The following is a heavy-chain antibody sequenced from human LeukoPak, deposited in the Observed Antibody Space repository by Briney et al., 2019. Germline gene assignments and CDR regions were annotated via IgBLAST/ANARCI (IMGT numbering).Heavy chain of an antibody. CDR3: ARGSLQLWHGGLVDY. CDR1: GYTFTGYY. J-gene: IGHJ4*02. D-gene: IGHD5-18*01. V-gene: IGHV1-2*02. Sequence: GASVKVSCKASGYTFTGYYMHWVRQAPGQGLEWMGWNNPNSGGTNYAQKFQGRVTMTRDTSISTAYMELSRLRSDDTAVYYCARGSLQLWHGGLVDYWGQGTLVTVSS. CDR2: NNPNSGGT.